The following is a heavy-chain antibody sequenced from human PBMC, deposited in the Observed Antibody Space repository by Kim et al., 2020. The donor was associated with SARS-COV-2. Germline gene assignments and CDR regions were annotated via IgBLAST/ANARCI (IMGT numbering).Heavy chain of an antibody. CDR2: IKQDGSEK. CDR1: GFTFTNYW. Sequence: GGSLRLSCAASGFTFTNYWMSWVRQAPGKGLEWVANIKQDGSEKYYVDSVKGRFTISRDNAKNSLYLQMNSLRAEDTAVYYCAGDPVFGRPFDYWGQGTLVTVSS. V-gene: IGHV3-7*01. CDR3: AGDPVFGRPFDY. D-gene: IGHD3-3*01. J-gene: IGHJ4*02.